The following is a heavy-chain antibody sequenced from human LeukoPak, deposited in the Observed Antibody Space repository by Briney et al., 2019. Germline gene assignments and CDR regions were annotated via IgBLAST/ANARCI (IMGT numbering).Heavy chain of an antibody. CDR3: AKRRTGGSYYNGMDV. Sequence: SGGSLRLSCAASGFTFSRYAMTWVRQAPGKGLEWVSAISNSGGTTYHADSVKGRFTISRDNSKNTLNLQMNSLRAEDTAVYYCAKRRTGGSYYNGMDVWGQGTTVTVSS. CDR2: ISNSGGTT. D-gene: IGHD4-23*01. CDR1: GFTFSRYA. V-gene: IGHV3-23*01. J-gene: IGHJ6*02.